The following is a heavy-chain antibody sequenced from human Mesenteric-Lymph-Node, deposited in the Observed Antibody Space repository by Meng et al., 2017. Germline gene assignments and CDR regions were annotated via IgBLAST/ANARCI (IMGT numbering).Heavy chain of an antibody. V-gene: IGHV3-23*01. Sequence: GALKISCATSGFTFSSYAMNWVRQAPGKGLEWVSGIGGSASNTNYADSVKGRFTISRDNSKNTLYLQMNSLRAEDTALYYCAKTAVAGIWSSFDYWGQGALVTVSS. CDR2: IGGSASNT. CDR3: AKTAVAGIWSSFDY. CDR1: GFTFSSYA. D-gene: IGHD6-19*01. J-gene: IGHJ4*02.